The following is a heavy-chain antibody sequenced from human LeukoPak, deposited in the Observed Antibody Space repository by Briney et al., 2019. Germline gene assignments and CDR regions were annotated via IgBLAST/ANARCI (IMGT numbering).Heavy chain of an antibody. J-gene: IGHJ4*02. Sequence: SETLSLTCTVSGGSISSYYWSWIRQPPGKGLEWLGYIYYSGSTNYNPSLKSRVTISVDTSKNQFSLKLSSVTAADTAVYYCARSPRAYDSSGYYYYFDYWGQGTLVTVSS. V-gene: IGHV4-59*08. CDR1: GGSISSYY. CDR3: ARSPRAYDSSGYYYYFDY. CDR2: IYYSGST. D-gene: IGHD3-22*01.